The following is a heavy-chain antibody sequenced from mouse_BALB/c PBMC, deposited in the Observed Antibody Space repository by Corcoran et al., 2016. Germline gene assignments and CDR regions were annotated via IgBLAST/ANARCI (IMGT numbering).Heavy chain of an antibody. Sequence: QIQWVQSGPELKKPGETVKISCKASGYTFTNYGMNWVKQAPGKGLKWMGWINTYTGEPTYADDFKGRFAFSLETSASTAYLQINNLKNEDMATYFCARDLTTVVPYWGQGTLVTVSA. CDR2: INTYTGEP. J-gene: IGHJ3*01. D-gene: IGHD1-1*01. V-gene: IGHV9-1*02. CDR1: GYTFTNYG. CDR3: ARDLTTVVPY.